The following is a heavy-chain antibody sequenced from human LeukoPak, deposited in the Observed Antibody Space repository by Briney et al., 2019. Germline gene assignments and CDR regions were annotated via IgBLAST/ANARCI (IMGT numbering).Heavy chain of an antibody. Sequence: GGSLRLSCAASGFTFSSYWMSWVRQAPGKGLEWVANIKQDGSEKYYVDSVKGRFTISRDNAKNSLYLQMNSLRAEDTAVYYCARHRSGWLQSSFDYWGQGTLVTVSS. CDR1: GFTFSSYW. V-gene: IGHV3-7*01. CDR2: IKQDGSEK. J-gene: IGHJ4*02. D-gene: IGHD5-24*01. CDR3: ARHRSGWLQSSFDY.